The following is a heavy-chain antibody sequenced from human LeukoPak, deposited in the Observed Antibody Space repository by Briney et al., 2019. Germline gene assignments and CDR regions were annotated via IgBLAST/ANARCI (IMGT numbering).Heavy chain of an antibody. CDR2: INPNSGGT. V-gene: IGHV1-2*02. CDR3: ARDSVLWFGELLNMDV. Sequence: ASVKVSCKVSGYTLTELSMHWVRQAPGQGLEWMGWINPNSGGTNYAQKFQGRVTMTRDTSISTAYMELSRLRSDDTAVYYCARDSVLWFGELLNMDVWGKGTTVTVSS. J-gene: IGHJ6*03. D-gene: IGHD3-10*01. CDR1: GYTLTELS.